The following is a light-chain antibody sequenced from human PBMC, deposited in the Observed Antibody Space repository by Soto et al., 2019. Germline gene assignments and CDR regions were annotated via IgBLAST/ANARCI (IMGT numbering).Light chain of an antibody. Sequence: QSVLTQPPSASATPGQRVTISCSGSSSNIGSNTVNWYQQLPGTAPKLLIYSSSQRPSGVPDRFSGSKSGTSASLAISGLQSEDEADYYCAAWDDSLNGDVFGTGTKVTVL. CDR1: SSNIGSNT. CDR2: SSS. CDR3: AAWDDSLNGDV. J-gene: IGLJ1*01. V-gene: IGLV1-44*01.